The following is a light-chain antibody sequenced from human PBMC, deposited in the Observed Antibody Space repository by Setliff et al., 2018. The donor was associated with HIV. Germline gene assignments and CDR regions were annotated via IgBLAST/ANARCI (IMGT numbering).Light chain of an antibody. J-gene: IGLJ1*01. V-gene: IGLV2-14*01. Sequence: QSALTQPASVSGSPGQSITISCTGTSNDVGGYNYVCWYQQHPGKAPKLMIYEVTNRPSGVSYRFSGSKSGNTASLTISGLQAEDEADYYCSSYAGSNTPYVFGTGTKVTVL. CDR3: SSYAGSNTPYV. CDR2: EVT. CDR1: SNDVGGYNY.